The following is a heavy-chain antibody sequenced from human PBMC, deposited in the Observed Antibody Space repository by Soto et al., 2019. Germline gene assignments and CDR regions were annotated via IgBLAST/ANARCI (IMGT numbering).Heavy chain of an antibody. CDR3: ARAPGDYFDY. V-gene: IGHV4-31*03. CDR2: IFYSGST. CDR1: GGSISSGGYY. Sequence: QVQLQESGPGLVKPSQTLSLTCTVSGGSISSGGYYWSWIRQHPGKGLEWIGYIFYSGSTFYNPSLKSRSAIAVDTSKNQFSLKLSSVTAADTAVYYCARAPGDYFDYWGQGTLVTVSS. J-gene: IGHJ4*02.